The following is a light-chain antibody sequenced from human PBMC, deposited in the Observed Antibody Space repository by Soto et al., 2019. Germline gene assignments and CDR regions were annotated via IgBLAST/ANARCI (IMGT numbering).Light chain of an antibody. V-gene: IGKV3-15*01. CDR2: GAS. CDR3: QQYNNWPRT. CDR1: QTVSSN. Sequence: EIVMTQSPATLSVSPGERATLSCGASQTVSSNLAWFQQKPGQAPRLLIYGASTRATGIPARFSGSGSGTEFTLTISSLQSEDLAVYYRQQYNNWPRTFGQGNKVDIK. J-gene: IGKJ1*01.